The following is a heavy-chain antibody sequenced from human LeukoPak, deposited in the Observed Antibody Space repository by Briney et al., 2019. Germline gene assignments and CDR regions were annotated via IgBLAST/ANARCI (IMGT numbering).Heavy chain of an antibody. V-gene: IGHV4-31*03. D-gene: IGHD2-2*01. CDR1: GGSISSGGYY. Sequence: SETLSLTCTVSGGSISSGGYYWSWIRQHPGKSLEWIGYIYYSGSTYYNPSLKSRVTISVDTSKNQFSLKLSSVTAADTAVYYCASGYCSSTSCHGNFDYWGQGTLVTVSS. J-gene: IGHJ4*02. CDR3: ASGYCSSTSCHGNFDY. CDR2: IYYSGST.